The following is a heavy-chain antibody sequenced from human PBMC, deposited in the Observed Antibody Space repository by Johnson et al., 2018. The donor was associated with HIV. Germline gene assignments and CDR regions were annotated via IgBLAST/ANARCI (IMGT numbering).Heavy chain of an antibody. D-gene: IGHD3-3*01. Sequence: VQLVESGGGVVQPGRSLRLSCAASGFTFSSYWMHWVRQAPGKGLVWVSRINSDGSSTSYADSVKGRFTISRDNSKNTLYLQMNSLRAEDTAVYYCAIVGIFGVAPDDAFDIWGQGTMVTVSS. CDR3: AIVGIFGVAPDDAFDI. V-gene: IGHV3-74*02. J-gene: IGHJ3*02. CDR2: INSDGSST. CDR1: GFTFSSYW.